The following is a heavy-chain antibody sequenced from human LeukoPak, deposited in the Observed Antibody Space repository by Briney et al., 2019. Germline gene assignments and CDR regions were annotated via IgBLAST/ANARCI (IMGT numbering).Heavy chain of an antibody. CDR2: IYSGSST. Sequence: GGSLRPSCAASGFTVGTNYMSWVRQAPGKGLEWVSLIYSGSSTYYANSVKGRFTISRDNSKNTVYLQMNSLRAEDTAVYYCAGDSLSPPQGDSWGQGTLVTVSS. CDR3: AGDSLSPPQGDS. CDR1: GFTVGTNY. V-gene: IGHV3-53*01. J-gene: IGHJ4*02. D-gene: IGHD2/OR15-2a*01.